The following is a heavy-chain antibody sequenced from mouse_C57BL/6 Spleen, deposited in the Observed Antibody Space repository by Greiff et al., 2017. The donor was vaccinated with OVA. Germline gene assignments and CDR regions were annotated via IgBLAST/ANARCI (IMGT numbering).Heavy chain of an antibody. Sequence: LMESGPELVKPGASVKISCKASGYAFSSSWMNWVKQRPGKGLEWIGRIYPGDGDTNYNGKFKGKATLTADKSSSTAYMQLSSLTSEDSAVYFCARGRAIYDGYYEDFDVWGTGTTVTVSS. V-gene: IGHV1-82*01. CDR2: IYPGDGDT. J-gene: IGHJ1*03. D-gene: IGHD2-3*01. CDR1: GYAFSSSW. CDR3: ARGRAIYDGYYEDFDV.